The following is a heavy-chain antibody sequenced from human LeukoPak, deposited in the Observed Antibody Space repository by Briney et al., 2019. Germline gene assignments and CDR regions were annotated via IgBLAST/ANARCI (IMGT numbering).Heavy chain of an antibody. V-gene: IGHV1-46*01. J-gene: IGHJ4*02. Sequence: ASVKVSCKASGYTFTSYYMHWVRQASGQGLEWMGIINPSGGSTSYAQKFQGRVTMTRDTSTSTVYMELSSLRSEDTAVYYCARVPGSYFHFDYWGQGTLVTVSS. CDR1: GYTFTSYY. CDR2: INPSGGST. D-gene: IGHD1-26*01. CDR3: ARVPGSYFHFDY.